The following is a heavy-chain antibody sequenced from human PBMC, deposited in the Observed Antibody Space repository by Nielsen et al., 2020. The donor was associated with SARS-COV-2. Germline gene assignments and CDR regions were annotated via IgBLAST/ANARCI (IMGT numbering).Heavy chain of an antibody. Sequence: SETLSLTCTVSGGSISSYYWGWIRQPPGKGLEWIGSIYYSGSTYYNPSLKSRVTISVDTSKNQFSLKLSSVTAADTAVYYCARHFRSQWLLEFDYWGQGTLVTVSS. J-gene: IGHJ4*02. CDR3: ARHFRSQWLLEFDY. V-gene: IGHV4-39*01. CDR1: GGSISSYY. CDR2: IYYSGST. D-gene: IGHD3-22*01.